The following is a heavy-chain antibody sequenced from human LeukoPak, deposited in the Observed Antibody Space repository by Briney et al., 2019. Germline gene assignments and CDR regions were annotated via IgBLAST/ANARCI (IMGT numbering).Heavy chain of an antibody. J-gene: IGHJ4*02. CDR3: ARPLSGDWSPGDY. V-gene: IGHV3-7*01. D-gene: IGHD6-19*01. CDR1: GFSFSSYW. Sequence: PGGSLRLSCAASGFSFSSYWMNWVRQAPGKGLEWVANIKQDGSEKSYVDSVKGRFTISRDNAKNSLYLQMNSLRAEDTAVYYCARPLSGDWSPGDYWGQGTLVTVSS. CDR2: IKQDGSEK.